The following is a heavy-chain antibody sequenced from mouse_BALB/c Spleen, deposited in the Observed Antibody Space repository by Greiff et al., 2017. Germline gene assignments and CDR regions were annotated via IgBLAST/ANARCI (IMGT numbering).Heavy chain of an antibody. CDR1: GFTFTDYY. D-gene: IGHD1-2*01. V-gene: IGHV7-3*02. Sequence: EVKLVESGGGLVQPGGSLRLSCATSGFTFTDYYMSWVRQPPGKALEWLGFIRNKANGYTTEYSASVKGRFTISRDNSQSILYLQMNTLRAEDSATYYCARDSTTAPYYYAMDYWGQGTSVTVSS. CDR2: IRNKANGYTT. CDR3: ARDSTTAPYYYAMDY. J-gene: IGHJ4*01.